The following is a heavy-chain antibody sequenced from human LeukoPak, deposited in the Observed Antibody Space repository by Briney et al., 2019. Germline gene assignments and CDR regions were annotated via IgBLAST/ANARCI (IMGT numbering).Heavy chain of an antibody. V-gene: IGHV1-8*01. CDR2: MNPNSGNT. CDR3: ARALGYCSGGSCYSILGYYYYYMDV. Sequence: ASVKVSCKASGYTFTSYDINWVRQATGQGLEWMGWMNPNSGNTGYAQKFQGRVTMTRNTSICTAYMELSSLRSEDTAVYYCARALGYCSGGSCYSILGYYYYYMDVWGKGTTVTVSS. D-gene: IGHD2-15*01. CDR1: GYTFTSYD. J-gene: IGHJ6*03.